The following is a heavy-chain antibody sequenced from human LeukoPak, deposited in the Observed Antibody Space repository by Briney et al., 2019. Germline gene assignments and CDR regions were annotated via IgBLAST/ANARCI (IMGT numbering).Heavy chain of an antibody. J-gene: IGHJ5*02. CDR2: INPNSDYT. CDR3: AREGAARRYNWFDP. D-gene: IGHD6-6*01. CDR1: GYTFTDYY. V-gene: IGHV1-2*02. Sequence: ASVRVSCKASGYTFTDYYIHWVRQAPGQGLEWMGWINPNSDYTFYAQKFQGRVTLTRDTSISTAYMELSRLRSDDTAVYYCAREGAARRYNWFDPWGQGTLVTVSS.